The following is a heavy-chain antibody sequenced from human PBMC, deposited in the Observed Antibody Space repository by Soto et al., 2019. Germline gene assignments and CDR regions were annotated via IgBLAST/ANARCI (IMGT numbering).Heavy chain of an antibody. Sequence: GGSLRLSCAASGFTFSSYAMSWVRQAPGKGLEWVSAISSSGGSTYYADSVKGRFTISRDNSKNTLYLQMNSLRAEDMAVYYCVRDAHRGGDFDYWGQGTLVTVSS. CDR1: GFTFSSYA. CDR3: VRDAHRGGDFDY. D-gene: IGHD3-10*01. J-gene: IGHJ4*02. CDR2: ISSSGGST. V-gene: IGHV3-23*01.